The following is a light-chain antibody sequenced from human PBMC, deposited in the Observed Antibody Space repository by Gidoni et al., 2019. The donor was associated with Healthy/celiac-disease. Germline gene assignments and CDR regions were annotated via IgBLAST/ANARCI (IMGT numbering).Light chain of an antibody. Sequence: EIVLTQSPATLSLSPWERATLSCRASQSVSSYLAWYQQKPGQAPRLLIYYASNSATGIPARFSGSGSGTDFTLTISSLAPEDFAVYYCQQRSNWPRYTFGQGTKLEIK. V-gene: IGKV3-11*01. CDR3: QQRSNWPRYT. J-gene: IGKJ2*01. CDR2: YAS. CDR1: QSVSSY.